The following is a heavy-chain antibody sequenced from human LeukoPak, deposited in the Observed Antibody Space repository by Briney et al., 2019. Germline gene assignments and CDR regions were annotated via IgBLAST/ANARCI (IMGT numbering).Heavy chain of an antibody. CDR3: ERVDCSGAGCQALGFDY. CDR1: GGSMTNGY. CDR2: MYYSGST. Sequence: SETLSLTCTVSGGSMTNGYWSWIRQPPGQGMERIGYMYYSGSTSYNPSLKSRVTISVESKNQFSLKLRSVTAADTAVYSCERVDCSGAGCQALGFDYWGQGTLVTVSS. V-gene: IGHV4-59*01. J-gene: IGHJ4*02. D-gene: IGHD2-15*01.